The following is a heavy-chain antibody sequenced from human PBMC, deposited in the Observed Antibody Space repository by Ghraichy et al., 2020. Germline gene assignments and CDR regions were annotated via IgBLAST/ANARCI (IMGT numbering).Heavy chain of an antibody. Sequence: SETLSLTCTVSGGSISSYYWSWIRQPPGKGLEWIGYIYYSGSTNYNPSLKSRVTISVDTSKNQFSLKLSSVTAADTAVYYCARGIKVVAVAGPAPLNDYWGQGTLVTVSS. CDR1: GGSISSYY. J-gene: IGHJ4*02. D-gene: IGHD6-19*01. CDR3: ARGIKVVAVAGPAPLNDY. CDR2: IYYSGST. V-gene: IGHV4-59*01.